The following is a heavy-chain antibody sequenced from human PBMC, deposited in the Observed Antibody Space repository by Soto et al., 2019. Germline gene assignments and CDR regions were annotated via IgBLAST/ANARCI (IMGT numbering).Heavy chain of an antibody. CDR3: ARGTATDGLDS. Sequence: GGSLRLSCVASGFTFSSYGMHWVRQAPGKGLEWVAFIWYDGRNENYTDSVKGRFSISRDNSKNTLFLQMNSLRADDTAGYYCARGTATDGLDSWG. CDR1: GFTFSSYG. V-gene: IGHV3-33*01. CDR2: IWYDGRNE. J-gene: IGHJ5*01.